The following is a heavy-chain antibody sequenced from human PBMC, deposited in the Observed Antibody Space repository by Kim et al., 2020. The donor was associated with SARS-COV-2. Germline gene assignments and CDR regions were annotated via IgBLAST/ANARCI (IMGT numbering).Heavy chain of an antibody. Sequence: GESLKISCKASGYSFISYWIGWVRQMPGKGLEWMGIIYPGDSDTRYSPSFQGQVTISADKSISTAYLQWSSRKASDTAVYYCAPCGPHIPAAIGGFDYWGQGTLVTVSS. CDR1: GYSFISYW. V-gene: IGHV5-51*01. D-gene: IGHD2-2*01. CDR3: APCGPHIPAAIGGFDY. CDR2: IYPGDSDT. J-gene: IGHJ4*02.